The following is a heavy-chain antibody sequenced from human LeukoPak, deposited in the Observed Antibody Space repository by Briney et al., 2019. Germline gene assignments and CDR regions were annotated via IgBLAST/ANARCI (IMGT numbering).Heavy chain of an antibody. CDR3: AAGYDRKTDDY. CDR2: IIPIFGTA. D-gene: IGHD3-22*01. Sequence: SVKVSCMASGGTFSSYAISWVRQAPGQGLEWMGGIIPIFGTANYAQKFQGRVTITTDESTSTAYMELSSLRSEDTAVYYCAAGYDRKTDDYWGQGTLVTVSS. CDR1: GGTFSSYA. J-gene: IGHJ4*02. V-gene: IGHV1-69*05.